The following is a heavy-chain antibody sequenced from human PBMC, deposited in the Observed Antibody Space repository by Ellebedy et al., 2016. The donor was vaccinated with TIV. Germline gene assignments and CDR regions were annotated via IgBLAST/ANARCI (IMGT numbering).Heavy chain of an antibody. CDR3: AKGPGGLLWFGELSNEYYFDC. Sequence: SLKISCASSGFTFDDFAMHWVRQAPGKGLEWVSGISWNSDNIGYADSVKGRFTISRDNAKNSLYLQMNSLRAEDTALYYCAKGPGGLLWFGELSNEYYFDCWGQGTLVTVSS. V-gene: IGHV3-9*01. CDR1: GFTFDDFA. D-gene: IGHD3-10*01. CDR2: ISWNSDNI. J-gene: IGHJ4*02.